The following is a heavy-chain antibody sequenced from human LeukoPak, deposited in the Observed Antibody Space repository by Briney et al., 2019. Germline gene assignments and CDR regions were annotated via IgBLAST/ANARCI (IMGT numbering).Heavy chain of an antibody. CDR2: ISWNSGSI. Sequence: GGALRPPSVASGVTFVVYTVHWGPQAPGRGPGGVAGISWNSGSIGYADSVKGRFTISRDNAKNSLYLQMNSLRAEDTALYYCAKATTLDDAFDIWGQGTMVTVSS. V-gene: IGHV3-9*01. CDR1: GVTFVVYT. CDR3: AKATTLDDAFDI. J-gene: IGHJ3*02. D-gene: IGHD4-11*01.